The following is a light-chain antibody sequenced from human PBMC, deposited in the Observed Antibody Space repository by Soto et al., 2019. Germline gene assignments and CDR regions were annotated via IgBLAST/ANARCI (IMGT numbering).Light chain of an antibody. CDR3: AAWDDSLSGYV. V-gene: IGLV1-47*02. J-gene: IGLJ1*01. CDR2: SNN. CDR1: SSNIGSNY. Sequence: VLTQPPSASGSPGQRFTGSCSLISSNIGSNYVYWYQQLPGTAPKRLIYSNNQRPSGVPDRLSGSKSGTSASRAISGLRSEDEADYYCAAWDDSLSGYVFGTGTKVTVL.